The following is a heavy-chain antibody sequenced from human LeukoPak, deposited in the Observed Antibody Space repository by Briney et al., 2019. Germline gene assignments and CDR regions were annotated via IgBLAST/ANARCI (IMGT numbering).Heavy chain of an antibody. Sequence: GGSLRLSCAASAFTFRDYWMSWVRQAPGGGLEWVANIKEDGSEINYVDSVKGRFTISRDNANNSLYLQINSLRVEDTAMYYCARDRGYSTFDYWGQGTLVTVS. D-gene: IGHD4-23*01. V-gene: IGHV3-7*01. CDR1: AFTFRDYW. J-gene: IGHJ4*02. CDR2: IKEDGSEI. CDR3: ARDRGYSTFDY.